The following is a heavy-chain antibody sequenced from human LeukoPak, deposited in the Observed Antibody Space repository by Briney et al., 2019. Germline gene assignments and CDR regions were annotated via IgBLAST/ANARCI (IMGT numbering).Heavy chain of an antibody. CDR3: ARAGVRFNYYYYYMDV. D-gene: IGHD3-3*01. CDR2: IYTSGST. Sequence: SETLSLTCTVSGGSISSGGYYWSWIRQPAGKGLEWIGRIYTSGSTNYNPSLKSRVTMSVDTSKNQFSLKLSSVTAADTAVYYCARAGVRFNYYYYYMDVWGKGTTVTVSS. V-gene: IGHV4-61*02. CDR1: GGSISSGGYY. J-gene: IGHJ6*03.